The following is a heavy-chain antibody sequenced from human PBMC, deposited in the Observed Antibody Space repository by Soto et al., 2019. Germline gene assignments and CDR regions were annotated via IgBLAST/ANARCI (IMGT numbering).Heavy chain of an antibody. CDR1: GYTFSSYG. D-gene: IGHD1-26*01. J-gene: IGHJ4*02. Sequence: QVQLVQSGAEVKKPGASVKVSGKASGYTFSSYGFSWVRQAPGQGLEWMGWINAYNGNTNYAQKLQGRVTMTTDTATSTDYMELRSLRSDDTAVYYCARTLPPIDYWGQGTLVTVSS. CDR3: ARTLPPIDY. CDR2: INAYNGNT. V-gene: IGHV1-18*01.